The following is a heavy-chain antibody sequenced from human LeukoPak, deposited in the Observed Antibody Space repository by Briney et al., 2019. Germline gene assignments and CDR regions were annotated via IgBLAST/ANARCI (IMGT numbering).Heavy chain of an antibody. Sequence: PGGSLRLSCAASGFTFSSYAMHWVRQAPGKGLEWVAVISYDGSNKYCADSVKGRFTISRDNSKNTLYLQMNSLRAEDTAVYYCARGTYDFWSGYYGPYFDYWGQGTLVTVSS. V-gene: IGHV3-30*04. D-gene: IGHD3-3*01. CDR2: ISYDGSNK. CDR1: GFTFSSYA. CDR3: ARGTYDFWSGYYGPYFDY. J-gene: IGHJ4*02.